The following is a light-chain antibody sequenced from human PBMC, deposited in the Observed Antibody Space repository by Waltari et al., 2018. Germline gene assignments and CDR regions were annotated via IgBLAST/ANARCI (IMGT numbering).Light chain of an antibody. J-gene: IGKJ5*01. Sequence: IEMTQSPPSVSVSVGDSVTISCRASQDISTLLAWYQQKPGKAPKLLIYSAYTLQTGVPSRFSGSGYGTDFSLTISSLQPEDFATYFCQQSKTSPVTFGQGTRLEI. CDR2: SAY. CDR3: QQSKTSPVT. V-gene: IGKV1-12*01. CDR1: QDISTL.